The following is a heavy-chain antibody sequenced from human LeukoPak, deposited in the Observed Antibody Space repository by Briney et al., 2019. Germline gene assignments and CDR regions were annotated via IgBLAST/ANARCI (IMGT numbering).Heavy chain of an antibody. CDR2: IYTSGST. V-gene: IGHV4-4*07. D-gene: IGHD2-2*01. CDR1: GGSISSYY. Sequence: KPSETLSLTCTVSGGSISSYYWSWIRQPAGKGLEWIGRIYTSGSTNYNPSPKSRVTMSVDTSKNQFSLKLSSVTAADTAVYYCARDHCSSTSCNFNWFDPWGQGTLVTVSS. CDR3: ARDHCSSTSCNFNWFDP. J-gene: IGHJ5*02.